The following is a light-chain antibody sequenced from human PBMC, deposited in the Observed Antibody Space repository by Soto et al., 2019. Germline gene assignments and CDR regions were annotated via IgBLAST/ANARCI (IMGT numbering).Light chain of an antibody. CDR1: SSDVGGYKY. Sequence: QSALTQPRSVSGSPGQSGTISCTGTSSDVGGYKYVSWYQQHPGKVPNLIIYDVSERPSGVPDRFSGSKSGNTASLSISGLQAEDEADYYCGSWDSSLSAYVFGTGTKVTVL. CDR3: GSWDSSLSAYV. V-gene: IGLV2-11*01. CDR2: DVS. J-gene: IGLJ1*01.